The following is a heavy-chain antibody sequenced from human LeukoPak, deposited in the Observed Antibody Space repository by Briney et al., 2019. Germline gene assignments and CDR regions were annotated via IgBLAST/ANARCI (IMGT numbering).Heavy chain of an antibody. CDR2: IYYSGST. V-gene: IGHV4-59*08. D-gene: IGHD3-22*01. CDR3: ARGAYYYDSSGYYYTPPDDAFDI. Sequence: PSETLSLTCTVSGGSISSYYWSWIRQPPGKGLEWIGYIYYSGSTNYNPSLKSRVTISVDTSKNQFSLKLGSVTAADTAVYYCARGAYYYDSSGYYYTPPDDAFDIWGQGTMVTVSS. CDR1: GGSISSYY. J-gene: IGHJ3*02.